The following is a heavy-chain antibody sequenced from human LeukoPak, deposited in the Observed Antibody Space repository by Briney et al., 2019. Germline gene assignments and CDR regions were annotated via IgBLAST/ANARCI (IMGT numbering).Heavy chain of an antibody. V-gene: IGHV3-33*01. CDR1: GFTFSSYG. Sequence: AGGSLRLSCAASGFTFSSYGMHWVRQAPGKGLEWVAVIWYDGSNKYYADSVKGRFTISRDNSKNTLYLQMNSLRAEDTAVYYCAITYDSSGYYGAFDIWGQGTMVTVSS. CDR2: IWYDGSNK. D-gene: IGHD3-22*01. J-gene: IGHJ3*02. CDR3: AITYDSSGYYGAFDI.